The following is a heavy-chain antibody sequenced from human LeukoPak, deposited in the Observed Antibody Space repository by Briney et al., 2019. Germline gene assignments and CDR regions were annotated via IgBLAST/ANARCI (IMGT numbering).Heavy chain of an antibody. CDR1: GFTFSDYS. D-gene: IGHD4-17*01. CDR2: ISSSSTYI. Sequence: GGSLRLSCAASGFTFSDYSMNWVRQAPGKGLEWVSCISSSSTYIYYADSVKGRFTISRDNAKNSLYLQMNGLRAEDTAVYYCARASKTTVTTLRWFDLWGQGTLVTVSS. V-gene: IGHV3-21*01. CDR3: ARASKTTVTTLRWFDL. J-gene: IGHJ5*02.